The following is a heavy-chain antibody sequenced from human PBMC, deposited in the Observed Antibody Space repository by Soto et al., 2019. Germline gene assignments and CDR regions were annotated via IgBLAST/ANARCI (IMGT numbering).Heavy chain of an antibody. CDR2: ISYDGSNK. D-gene: IGHD1-26*01. J-gene: IGHJ4*02. V-gene: IGHV3-30-3*01. CDR3: ARGPVWWELPSLIDY. CDR1: GFTFSSYA. Sequence: QVQLVESGGGVVQPGRSLRLSCAASGFTFSSYAMHWVRQAPGKGLEWVAVISYDGSNKYYADSVKGRFTISRDNSKNTLYLQMNSLRAEDTAVYYCARGPVWWELPSLIDYWGQGTLVTVSS.